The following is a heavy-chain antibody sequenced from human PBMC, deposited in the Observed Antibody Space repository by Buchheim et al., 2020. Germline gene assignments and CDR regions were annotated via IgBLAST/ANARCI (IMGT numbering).Heavy chain of an antibody. J-gene: IGHJ6*03. CDR2: IFNSVTT. D-gene: IGHD1-1*01. CDR3: ARRTGTGLSYYMDV. V-gene: IGHV4-31*03. CDR1: GGSISSGGYY. Sequence: QVQLQESGPGLVKPSQTLSLTCTVSGGSISSGGYYWSWIRQHPGKGLEWIGYIFNSVTTYYNPSLKSRVTISVDTSKNQFSLKLTSVTAADTAVYYCARRTGTGLSYYMDVWGKGTT.